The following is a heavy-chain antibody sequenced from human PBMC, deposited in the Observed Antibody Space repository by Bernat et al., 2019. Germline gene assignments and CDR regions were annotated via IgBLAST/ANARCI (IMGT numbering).Heavy chain of an antibody. D-gene: IGHD6-19*01. V-gene: IGHV4-39*01. CDR2: IYYSGST. J-gene: IGHJ4*02. CDR3: AKHHSSGWYNTFDY. CDR1: GGSISSSSYY. Sequence: QLQLQESGPGLVKPSETLSLTCTVSGGSISSSSYYWGWIRQPPGKGLEWIGSIYYSGSTYYNPSLKSRVTISVDTSKNQFSLKLSSVTAADTAVYYCAKHHSSGWYNTFDYWGQGTLVTVSS.